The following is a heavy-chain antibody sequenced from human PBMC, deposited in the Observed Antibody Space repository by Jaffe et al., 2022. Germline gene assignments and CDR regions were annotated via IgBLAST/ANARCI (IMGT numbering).Heavy chain of an antibody. J-gene: IGHJ4*02. CDR2: IRYDGSNK. V-gene: IGHV3-30*02. D-gene: IGHD4-17*01. CDR1: GFTFSSYG. CDR3: ANRHGDFDPFDY. Sequence: QVQLVESGGGVVQPGGSLRLSCAASGFTFSSYGMHWVRQAPGKGLEWVAFIRYDGSNKYYADSVKGRFTISRDNSKNTLYLQMNSLRAEDTAVYYCANRHGDFDPFDYWGQGTLVTVSS.